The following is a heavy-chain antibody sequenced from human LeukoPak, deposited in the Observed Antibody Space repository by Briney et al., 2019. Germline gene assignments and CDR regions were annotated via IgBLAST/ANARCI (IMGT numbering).Heavy chain of an antibody. Sequence: GGSLRLSCAASGFIVSSYSMHWVRQAPGKGLEWVAFIRYDGSNKYYADSVKGRFTISRDNSKNTLYLQMNSLRAEDTAVYYCAYGSGSYYNIPIDYWGQGTLVTVSS. D-gene: IGHD3-10*01. CDR1: GFIVSSYS. J-gene: IGHJ4*02. CDR2: IRYDGSNK. CDR3: AYGSGSYYNIPIDY. V-gene: IGHV3-30*02.